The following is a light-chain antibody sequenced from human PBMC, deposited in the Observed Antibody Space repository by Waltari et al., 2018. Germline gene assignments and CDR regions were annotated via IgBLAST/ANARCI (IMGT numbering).Light chain of an antibody. CDR1: QVIGNN. J-gene: IGKJ3*01. CDR3: QQGYRYPFT. CDR2: RAS. Sequence: DVQMTQSPSSLSASVGDTITITCQASQVIGNNLHWYKQNAGKAPKLLIYRASNLQSGTPSRVSGGGSGTDFTLTITGLQPEDSATYYCQQGYRYPFTFGPGTKLDIK. V-gene: IGKV1-16*01.